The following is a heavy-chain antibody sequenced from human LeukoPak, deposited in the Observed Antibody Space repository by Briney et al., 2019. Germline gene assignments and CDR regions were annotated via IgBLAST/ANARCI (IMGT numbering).Heavy chain of an antibody. CDR2: ISYDGSNK. Sequence: GGSLRLSCAASGFTFSSYGMHWVRQAPGKGLEWVAVISYDGSNKYYADSVKGRFTISRDNSKNTLYLQMNSLRAEDTAVYYCAKVRGRGPYGSGSYYTTFFDYWGQGTLVTVSS. V-gene: IGHV3-30*18. D-gene: IGHD3-10*01. CDR1: GFTFSSYG. CDR3: AKVRGRGPYGSGSYYTTFFDY. J-gene: IGHJ4*02.